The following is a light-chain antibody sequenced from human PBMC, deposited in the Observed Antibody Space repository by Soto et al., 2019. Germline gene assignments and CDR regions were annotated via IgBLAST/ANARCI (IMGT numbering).Light chain of an antibody. CDR3: QQSYSTPQLT. CDR1: QSISSY. V-gene: IGKV1-39*01. Sequence: DLQMTQSPSSLSASVGDRVTITCRASQSISSYLNWYQHKPGKAPKLLIYAASSLQSGVPSRFSGSGSGTDFTLTISSLQPEDFATCYCQQSYSTPQLTFGGGTKVEIK. J-gene: IGKJ4*01. CDR2: AAS.